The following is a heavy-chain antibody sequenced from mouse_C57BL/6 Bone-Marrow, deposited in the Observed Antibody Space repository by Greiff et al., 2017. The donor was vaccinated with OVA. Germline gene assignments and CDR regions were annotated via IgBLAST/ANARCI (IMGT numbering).Heavy chain of an antibody. D-gene: IGHD1-1*01. J-gene: IGHJ4*01. V-gene: IGHV14-3*01. CDR2: IDPANGNT. Sequence: VQLKESVAELVRPGASVKLSCTASGFNIKNTYMHWVKQRPEQGLEWIGRIDPANGNTKYAPKFQGKATITADTSSNTAYLQLSSLTSEDPAIYYCASPPNYYYGSSYGAMDYWGQGTSVTVSS. CDR3: ASPPNYYYGSSYGAMDY. CDR1: GFNIKNTY.